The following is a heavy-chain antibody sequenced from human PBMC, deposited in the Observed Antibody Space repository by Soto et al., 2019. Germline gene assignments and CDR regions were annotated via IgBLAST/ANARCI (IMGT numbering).Heavy chain of an antibody. V-gene: IGHV1-18*04. CDR3: ARAPKGGRPQYYFDY. D-gene: IGHD3-16*01. CDR2: ISAYNGNT. J-gene: IGHJ4*02. Sequence: ASVKVSCKASGYTFTSYGISWVRQAPGQGLEWMGWISAYNGNTNYAQKLQGRVTMTTDTSTSTAYMELRSLRSDDTAVYYCARAPKGGRPQYYFDYWGQGTLVTVS. CDR1: GYTFTSYG.